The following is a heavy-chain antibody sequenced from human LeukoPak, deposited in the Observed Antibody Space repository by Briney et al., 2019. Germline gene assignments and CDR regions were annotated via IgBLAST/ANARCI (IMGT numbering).Heavy chain of an antibody. Sequence: ASVKVSCKASGYTFAGYYIHWVRQAPGQGLEWMGWINPDSGGTKSAQNFQGRVTMTRDTSINTAYMELSRLASDDTAVYYCARAPGSGYAFDSWGQGTQVTVSS. V-gene: IGHV1-2*02. CDR2: INPDSGGT. CDR3: ARAPGSGYAFDS. CDR1: GYTFAGYY. D-gene: IGHD5-12*01. J-gene: IGHJ4*02.